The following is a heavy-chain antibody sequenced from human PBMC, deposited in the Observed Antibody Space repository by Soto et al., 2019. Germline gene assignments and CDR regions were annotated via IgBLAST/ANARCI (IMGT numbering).Heavy chain of an antibody. D-gene: IGHD6-13*01. Sequence: QVQLVESGGGVVQPGRSLRLSCAASGFSFRDYAMHWVRQAPGKGLEWVAIISYDASSKYNEDSVKGRFTISRDNSKNTLYLQVNSLRTEDTAVYYCAAAYSNSWHNFVYWGQGTLVTVSS. V-gene: IGHV3-30-3*01. CDR1: GFSFRDYA. CDR2: ISYDASSK. J-gene: IGHJ4*02. CDR3: AAAYSNSWHNFVY.